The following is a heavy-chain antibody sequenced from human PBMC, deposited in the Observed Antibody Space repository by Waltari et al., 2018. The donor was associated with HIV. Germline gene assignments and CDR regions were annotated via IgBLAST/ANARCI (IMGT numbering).Heavy chain of an antibody. D-gene: IGHD2-2*02. J-gene: IGHJ6*02. V-gene: IGHV3-7*01. Sequence: EVQLVESGGGLVQPGGSLRLSCAASGFTFSNFWMSWVRQAPGKWLEWLANIKQDGSEKYYVDSVKGRFTIARDNAKNSLYLQMNSLRAEDTAVYYCASPSIRAGMDVWGQGTTVTVSS. CDR2: IKQDGSEK. CDR3: ASPSIRAGMDV. CDR1: GFTFSNFW.